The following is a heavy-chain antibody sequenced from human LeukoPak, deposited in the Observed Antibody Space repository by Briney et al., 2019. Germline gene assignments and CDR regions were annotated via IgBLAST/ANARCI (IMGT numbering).Heavy chain of an antibody. CDR1: GYTFTSYD. J-gene: IGHJ5*02. CDR2: MNPNSGNT. Sequence: ASVKVSCKASGYTFTSYDINWVRQSTGQGLEWMGWMNPNSGNTGYAQKFQGRVTITRNSSISTAYMELSSLRSEDTAVYYCARKPAAEEWFDPWGQGTLVTVSS. V-gene: IGHV1-8*03. CDR3: ARKPAAEEWFDP. D-gene: IGHD2-2*01.